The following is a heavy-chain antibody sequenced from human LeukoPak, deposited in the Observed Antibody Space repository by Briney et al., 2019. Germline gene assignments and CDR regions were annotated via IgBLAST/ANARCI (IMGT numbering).Heavy chain of an antibody. Sequence: SETLSLTCTVSGGSISSSSYYWGWIRQPPGKGLEWIGSIYYSGSTYYNPSLKSRVTISVDRSKNQFSLKLSSVTAADTAVYYCARDTILWFGPGYFDYWGQGTLVTVSS. V-gene: IGHV4-39*07. CDR1: GGSISSSSYY. CDR2: IYYSGST. D-gene: IGHD3-10*01. J-gene: IGHJ4*02. CDR3: ARDTILWFGPGYFDY.